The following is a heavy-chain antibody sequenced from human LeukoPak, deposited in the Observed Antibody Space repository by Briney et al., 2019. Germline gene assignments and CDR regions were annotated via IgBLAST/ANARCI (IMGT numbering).Heavy chain of an antibody. CDR2: ISSSSSYI. CDR3: VRGNHGLRFY. Sequence: GGSLRLSCAASGFTFSSYSMNWVRQAPGKGLEWVSSISSSSSYINYADSVKGRFTISRDNAKNSLYLQMNSLRAEDTAVYYCVRGNHGLRFYWGQGTLVTVSS. J-gene: IGHJ4*02. D-gene: IGHD1-14*01. V-gene: IGHV3-21*01. CDR1: GFTFSSYS.